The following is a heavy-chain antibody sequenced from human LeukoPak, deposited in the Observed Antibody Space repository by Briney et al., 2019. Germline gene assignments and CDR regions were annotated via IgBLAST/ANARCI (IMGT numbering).Heavy chain of an antibody. Sequence: GESLKISCQGSGYSFSGYWIGWVRQMPGKGLEWMGVIYPGDSDTTYSPSFQGQVSISADKSISTAYLQWNSLKASDTGVYYCARRRGSGRYSDYWGQGTLVTVSS. V-gene: IGHV5-51*01. D-gene: IGHD3-10*01. CDR3: ARRRGSGRYSDY. CDR2: IYPGDSDT. J-gene: IGHJ4*02. CDR1: GYSFSGYW.